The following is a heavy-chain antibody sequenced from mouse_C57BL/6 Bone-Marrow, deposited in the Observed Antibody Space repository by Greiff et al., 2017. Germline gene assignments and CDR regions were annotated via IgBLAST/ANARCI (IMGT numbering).Heavy chain of an antibody. Sequence: VKLQQPGAELVMPGASVKLSCKASGYTFTSYWMHWVKQRPGQGLEWIGEIDPSDSYTNYNQKFKGKSTLTVDKSSSTAYMQLSSLTSEDSAVYYCAREEGSWDVRFAYWGQGTLVTVSA. CDR3: AREEGSWDVRFAY. D-gene: IGHD4-1*01. V-gene: IGHV1-69*01. CDR1: GYTFTSYW. J-gene: IGHJ3*01. CDR2: IDPSDSYT.